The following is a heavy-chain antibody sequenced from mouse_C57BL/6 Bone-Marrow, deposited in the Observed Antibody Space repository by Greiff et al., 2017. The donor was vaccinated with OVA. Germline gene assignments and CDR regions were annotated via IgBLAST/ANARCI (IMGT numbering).Heavy chain of an antibody. V-gene: IGHV5-17*01. J-gene: IGHJ4*01. CDR3: ARRGPTVVAPNYAMDY. Sequence: EVQGVESGGGLVKPGGSLKLSCAASGFTFSDYGMHWVRQAPEKGLEWVAYISSGSSTIYYADNVKGRFTISRDNAKNTLFLQMTSLSSEDTAMYYCARRGPTVVAPNYAMDYWGQGTSVTVSS. CDR1: GFTFSDYG. D-gene: IGHD1-1*01. CDR2: ISSGSSTI.